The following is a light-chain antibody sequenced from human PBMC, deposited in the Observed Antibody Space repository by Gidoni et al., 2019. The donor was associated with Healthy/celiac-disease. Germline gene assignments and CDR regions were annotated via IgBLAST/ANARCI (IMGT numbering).Light chain of an antibody. Sequence: DIVLTQSPDYLAVSLGERATINCKSIQSVLYSSNTKNYFTWYQQKQGQPPKLLISWAATRESGVPDRFSGRGSVTDFTLTISSLQAEDVAVYYCQQYFSTPPPTFGGGTKVEIK. CDR3: QQYFSTPPPT. CDR2: WAA. CDR1: QSVLYSSNTKNY. J-gene: IGKJ4*01. V-gene: IGKV4-1*01.